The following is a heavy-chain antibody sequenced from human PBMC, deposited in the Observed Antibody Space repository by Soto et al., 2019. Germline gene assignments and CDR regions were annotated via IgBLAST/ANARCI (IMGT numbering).Heavy chain of an antibody. Sequence: QVQLVQSGADVEKPGASVKVSCKASGYSFSSYAIHWVRQAPGQGLEWMGWIHAGNGNTKYSQNFQGRVTISRDTSATTAYMELRSLTSDDTAIYYCARDTYDTTGYPLDYWGQGTLVTVSS. CDR1: GYSFSSYA. CDR3: ARDTYDTTGYPLDY. V-gene: IGHV1-3*01. J-gene: IGHJ4*02. D-gene: IGHD3-22*01. CDR2: IHAGNGNT.